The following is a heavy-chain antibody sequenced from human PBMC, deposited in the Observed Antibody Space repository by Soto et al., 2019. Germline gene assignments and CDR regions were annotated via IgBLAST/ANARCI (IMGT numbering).Heavy chain of an antibody. CDR3: ARDSPATYMVRAAGHFDY. CDR1: GFTFSSYA. D-gene: IGHD3-10*01. V-gene: IGHV3-30-3*01. J-gene: IGHJ4*02. Sequence: GGSLRLSCAASGFTFSSYAMHWVRQAPGKGLEWVAVISYDGSNKYYADSVKGRFTISRDNSKSTLYLQMNSLRAEDTAVYYCARDSPATYMVRAAGHFDYWGQGTLVTVSS. CDR2: ISYDGSNK.